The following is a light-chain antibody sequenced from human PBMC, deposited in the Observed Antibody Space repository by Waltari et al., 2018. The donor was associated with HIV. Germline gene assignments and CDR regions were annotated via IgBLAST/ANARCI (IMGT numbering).Light chain of an antibody. CDR2: DAS. V-gene: IGKV3-11*01. J-gene: IGKJ4*01. CDR1: QSVSNS. CDR3: QQRSNWPPIT. Sequence: EIVLTKSQATLSLSPGERATLPCRASQSVSNSLIWYQQKPGQAPRLLIYDASNRATGVPARFSGSGSGTDFTLTISSLEPEDFAVYYCQQRSNWPPITFGGGTKVEIK.